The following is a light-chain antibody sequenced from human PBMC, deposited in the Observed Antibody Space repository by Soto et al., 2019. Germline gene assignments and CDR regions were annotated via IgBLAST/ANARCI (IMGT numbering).Light chain of an antibody. CDR3: HRYEIHSSLT. J-gene: IGKJ4*01. Sequence: DIQQTQRPSNLYASFGDRVTITCRASQSIRSWLAWYQQKPGKAPKLLIYDAYSLESGVPSRFSGRRSGTEFTLTIAGLQPEDFATYYCHRYEIHSSLTFGGGPKVDIK. CDR1: QSIRSW. V-gene: IGKV1-5*01. CDR2: DAY.